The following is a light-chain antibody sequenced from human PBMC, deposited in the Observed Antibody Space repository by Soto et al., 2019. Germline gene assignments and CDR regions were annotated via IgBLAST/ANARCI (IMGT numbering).Light chain of an antibody. CDR1: SSDVGSYNY. CDR3: SSHTSISTRV. Sequence: QSALTQPASVSGSPGQSITISCTGTSSDVGSYNYVSWYQQNPGKAPKLMIYEVSNRPSGVSDRFSGSKSGNTASLTISGLQAEDEANYYCSSHTSISTRVFGGGTQLTAL. J-gene: IGLJ7*02. CDR2: EVS. V-gene: IGLV2-14*01.